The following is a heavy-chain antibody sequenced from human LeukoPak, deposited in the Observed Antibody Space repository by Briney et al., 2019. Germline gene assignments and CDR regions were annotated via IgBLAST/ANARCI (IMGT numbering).Heavy chain of an antibody. CDR2: ISSRSTI. CDR3: VRAAAGDY. Sequence: PGGSLRLSCAASGFTFSDYYMNWVRQASGKGLEWVSSISSRSTIYYADSVKGRFTISRDNAKNSLYLQMNSLRAEDTAVYYCVRAAAGDYWGQGTLVTVSS. J-gene: IGHJ4*02. V-gene: IGHV3-69-1*02. CDR1: GFTFSDYY. D-gene: IGHD6-13*01.